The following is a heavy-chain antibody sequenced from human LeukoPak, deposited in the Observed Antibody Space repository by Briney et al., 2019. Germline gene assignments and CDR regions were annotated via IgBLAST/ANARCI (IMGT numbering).Heavy chain of an antibody. CDR3: ARVEAVAAAFDY. D-gene: IGHD6-19*01. CDR1: GGTFSSYA. CDR2: IIPIFGTA. V-gene: IGHV1-69*06. J-gene: IGHJ4*02. Sequence: ASVKVSCKASGGTFSSYAIGWVRQAPGQGLEWMGGIIPIFGTANYAQKFQGRVTITADKSTSTAYMELSSLRSEDTAVYYCARVEAVAAAFDYWGQGTLVTVSS.